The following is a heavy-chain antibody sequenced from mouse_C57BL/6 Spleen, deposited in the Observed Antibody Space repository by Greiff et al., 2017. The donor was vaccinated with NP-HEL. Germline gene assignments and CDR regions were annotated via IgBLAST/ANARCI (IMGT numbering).Heavy chain of an antibody. D-gene: IGHD1-1*01. CDR2: IDPANGNT. V-gene: IGHV14-3*01. CDR3: ASDYYGSSGFDY. J-gene: IGHJ2*01. CDR1: GFNIKNTY. Sequence: VHVKQSVAELVRPGASVKLSCTASGFNIKNTYMHWVKQRPEQGLEWIGRIDPANGNTKYAPKFQGKATITADTSSNTAYLQLSSLTSEDTAIYYCASDYYGSSGFDYWGQGTTLTVSS.